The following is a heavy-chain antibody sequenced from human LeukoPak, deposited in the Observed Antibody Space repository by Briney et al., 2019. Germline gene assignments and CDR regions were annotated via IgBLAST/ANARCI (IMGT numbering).Heavy chain of an antibody. CDR2: ISYDGSNK. V-gene: IGHV3-30*03. D-gene: IGHD3-10*01. J-gene: IGHJ5*02. CDR3: VRGRGSYGWFDP. Sequence: PGGSLRLSCAASGFTLSSYGMHWVRQAPGKGLEWVAVISYDGSNKYYADSVKGRFTISRDDAKNTVDLQMNSLRGEDTAVYYCVRGRGSYGWFDPWGQGTLVTVSS. CDR1: GFTLSSYG.